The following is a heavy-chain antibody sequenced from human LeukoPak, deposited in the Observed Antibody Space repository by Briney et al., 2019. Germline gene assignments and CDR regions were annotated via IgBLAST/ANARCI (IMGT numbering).Heavy chain of an antibody. D-gene: IGHD2-15*01. Sequence: SETLSLTCTVSGGSISSSSYYWGWIRQPPGKGLELIGSIYYSGSTYYNPSLKSRVTISVDTSKNQFSLKLSSVTAADTAVYYCARRVRYCSGGSCYSYGMDVWGQGTTVTVSS. CDR3: ARRVRYCSGGSCYSYGMDV. J-gene: IGHJ6*02. CDR2: IYYSGST. CDR1: GGSISSSSYY. V-gene: IGHV4-39*01.